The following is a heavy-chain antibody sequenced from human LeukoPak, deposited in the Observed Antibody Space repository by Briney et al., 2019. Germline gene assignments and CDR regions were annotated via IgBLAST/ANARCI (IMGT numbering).Heavy chain of an antibody. V-gene: IGHV3-21*01. CDR3: ARGAGIVAFDI. CDR1: GFTFGGYT. Sequence: GGSLRLSCVASGFTFGGYTINWVRLAPGKGLEWVSSISSSLNMYFAESVKGRFTISRDSARNSVSLQLNSLRVEDTAVYYCARGAGIVAFDIWGQGTVVTVSS. J-gene: IGHJ3*02. D-gene: IGHD2-15*01. CDR2: ISSSLNM.